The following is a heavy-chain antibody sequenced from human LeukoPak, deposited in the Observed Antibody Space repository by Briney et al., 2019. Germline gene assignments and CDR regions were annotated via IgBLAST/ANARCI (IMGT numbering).Heavy chain of an antibody. CDR3: AKEGYDGSYFRLDF. D-gene: IGHD1-26*01. J-gene: IGHJ4*02. V-gene: IGHV1-2*02. CDR1: GYTFSAQY. CDR2: INPKSGDT. Sequence: GSVKVSCKASGYTFSAQYIHWVRQAPGQGLEWMGWINPKSGDTNYAQKSQVRVTMTRDTSISTAYMELSRLRSDDTAVYYCAKEGYDGSYFRLDFWGQGTLVTVSS.